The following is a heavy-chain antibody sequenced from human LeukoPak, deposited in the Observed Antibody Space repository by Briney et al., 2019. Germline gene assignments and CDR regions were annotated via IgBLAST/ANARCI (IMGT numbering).Heavy chain of an antibody. CDR2: IYHSGST. J-gene: IGHJ3*02. CDR1: GGSISSSNW. Sequence: SETLSLTCAVSGGSISSSNWWSWVRQPPGKGLEWIGEIYHSGSTNYNPSLKSRVTISVDKSKNQISLKLSSVTAADTAVYYCARDPLGPGDHGRGAFDIWGQGTMVTVSS. CDR3: ARDPLGPGDHGRGAFDI. V-gene: IGHV4-4*02. D-gene: IGHD4-17*01.